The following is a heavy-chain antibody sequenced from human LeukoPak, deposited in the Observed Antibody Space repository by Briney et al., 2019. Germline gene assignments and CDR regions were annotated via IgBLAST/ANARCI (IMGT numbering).Heavy chain of an antibody. V-gene: IGHV1-2*04. Sequence: ASVKVSCKASGYTFTGYYMHWVRQAPGQGLEWMGWINPNSGGTNYAQKFQGWVTMTRDTSISTAYMELSRLRSEDTAVYYCARDISPRGYSYGNYGMDVWGQGTTVTVSS. J-gene: IGHJ6*02. CDR2: INPNSGGT. D-gene: IGHD5-18*01. CDR3: ARDISPRGYSYGNYGMDV. CDR1: GYTFTGYY.